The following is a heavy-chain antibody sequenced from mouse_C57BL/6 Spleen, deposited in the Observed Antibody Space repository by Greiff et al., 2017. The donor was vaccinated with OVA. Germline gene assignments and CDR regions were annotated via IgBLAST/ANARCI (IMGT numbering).Heavy chain of an antibody. Sequence: QVQLQQPGAELVRPGSSVKLSCKASGYTFTSYWMDWVKQRPGQGLEWIGNIYPSDSETHYNQKFKDKATLTVDKSSSTAYMQLSRLTSADSAVYYSAEAQLGYYAMDYWGQGTSVTVSS. CDR2: IYPSDSET. CDR1: GYTFTSYW. CDR3: AEAQLGYYAMDY. V-gene: IGHV1-61*01. J-gene: IGHJ4*01. D-gene: IGHD4-1*02.